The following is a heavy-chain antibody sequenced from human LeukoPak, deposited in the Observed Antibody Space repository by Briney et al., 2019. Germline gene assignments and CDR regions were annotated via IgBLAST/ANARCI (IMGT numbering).Heavy chain of an antibody. CDR3: ARGPTDYYSDY. CDR2: INQDGSQK. D-gene: IGHD1-1*01. Sequence: GGSLRLSCAASGFTFRSFWMSWVRQAPGKGLEWVANINQDGSQKYYVDSLKGRFTISRDNAKNSLYLQMSSLRAKDRAVYYCARGPTDYYSDYWGQGTLVTVSS. V-gene: IGHV3-7*01. J-gene: IGHJ4*02. CDR1: GFTFRSFW.